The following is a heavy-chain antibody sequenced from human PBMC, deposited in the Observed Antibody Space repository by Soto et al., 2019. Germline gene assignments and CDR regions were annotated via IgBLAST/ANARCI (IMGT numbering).Heavy chain of an antibody. Sequence: ASVKVSCKASGYTFTSYYMHWVRQAPGQGLEWMGIINPSGGSTSYAQKFQGRVTMTRDTSTSTVYMELSSLRSEDTAVYYRARDRGITMIAVVRGYYYGMDVWGQGTTVTVSS. CDR1: GYTFTSYY. CDR2: INPSGGST. D-gene: IGHD3-22*01. CDR3: ARDRGITMIAVVRGYYYGMDV. J-gene: IGHJ6*02. V-gene: IGHV1-46*01.